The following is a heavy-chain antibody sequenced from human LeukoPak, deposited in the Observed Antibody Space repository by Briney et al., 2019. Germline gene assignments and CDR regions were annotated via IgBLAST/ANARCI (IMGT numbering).Heavy chain of an antibody. D-gene: IGHD6-13*01. J-gene: IGHJ1*01. CDR3: VNYSSSLEYFHP. CDR2: INYSGST. CDR1: GGSIRGYY. V-gene: IGHV4-59*01. Sequence: PSETLSLTCTVSGGSIRGYYWSWIRQPPGKGLEWIAYINYSGSTNYNPSLKSRVAMSVDTSKHQFSLKFNSVTAEDTALYCCVNYSSSLEYFHPWGQGTLVTVSS.